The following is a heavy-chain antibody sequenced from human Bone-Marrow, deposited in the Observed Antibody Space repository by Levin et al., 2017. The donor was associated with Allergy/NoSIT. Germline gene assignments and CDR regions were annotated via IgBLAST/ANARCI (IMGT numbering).Heavy chain of an antibody. Sequence: PGGSLRLSCAASGFTFSNYAMTWVRQAPGRGLEWVSTIGDGSSVTHYAASVKGRFTISRDNSRNTLSLHMTRLTVEDTAVYYCAKPPEPVATPGDYWGQGTVVTVSS. V-gene: IGHV3-23*01. CDR2: IGDGSSVT. CDR3: AKPPEPVATPGDY. D-gene: IGHD4-23*01. J-gene: IGHJ4*02. CDR1: GFTFSNYA.